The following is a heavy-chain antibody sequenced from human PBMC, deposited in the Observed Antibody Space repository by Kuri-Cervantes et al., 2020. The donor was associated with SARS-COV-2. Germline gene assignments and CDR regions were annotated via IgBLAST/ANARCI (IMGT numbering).Heavy chain of an antibody. Sequence: GETLKISGESFGFTFSDYDMHWVRQAPGKGLEWVAVIWYDGRNTYYTGSVKGRFTISRDNSKNMLYLEVNSLRAEDTAVYYCARNHSMDVWGTGTAVTVSS. CDR2: IWYDGRNT. CDR3: ARNHSMDV. V-gene: IGHV3-33*08. CDR1: GFTFSDYD. J-gene: IGHJ6*03.